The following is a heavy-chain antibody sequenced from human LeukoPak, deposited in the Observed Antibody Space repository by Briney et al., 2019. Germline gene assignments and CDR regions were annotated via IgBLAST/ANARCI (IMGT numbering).Heavy chain of an antibody. CDR3: ARGAPIILETGYDY. J-gene: IGHJ4*02. CDR2: IYSGGTT. V-gene: IGHV4-39*07. D-gene: IGHD3-9*01. CDR1: GGSISSSSYF. Sequence: SETLSLTCSVSGGSISSSSYFWGWIRQPPGKGLEWIGNIYSGGTTYYNPSLKSRVTISVDTSKNQFSLKLSSVTAADTAVYYCARGAPIILETGYDYWGQGTLVTVSS.